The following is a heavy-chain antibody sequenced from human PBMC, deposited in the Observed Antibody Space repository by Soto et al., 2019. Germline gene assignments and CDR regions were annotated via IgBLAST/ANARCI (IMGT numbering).Heavy chain of an antibody. Sequence: PGGSLRLSCTTSGFTFGDYSMSWFRQAPGKGLEWIGFITSEAFGGTTEYAASVKGRFTISRDDAKNIAYLQMNSLKTEDTAVYYCTRAVLLRHFDWCLDYWGQGALVTAPQ. D-gene: IGHD3-9*01. J-gene: IGHJ4*02. V-gene: IGHV3-49*03. CDR2: ITSEAFGGTT. CDR3: TRAVLLRHFDWCLDY. CDR1: GFTFGDYS.